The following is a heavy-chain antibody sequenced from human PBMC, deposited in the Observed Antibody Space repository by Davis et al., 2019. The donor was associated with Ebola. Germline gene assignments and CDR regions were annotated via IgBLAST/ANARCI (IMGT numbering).Heavy chain of an antibody. CDR1: RGSLSSGSYY. CDR3: ARDHIAAPNWFDP. CDR2: IYYTGST. J-gene: IGHJ5*02. V-gene: IGHV4-61*03. D-gene: IGHD6-13*01. Sequence: PSETLSLTCTVSRGSLSSGSYYWSWIRQPPGKGLEWIGYIYYTGSTYYNPSLQSRVTISVDTSKNHFSLKLSSVTAADTAVYYCARDHIAAPNWFDPWGQGTLVTVSS.